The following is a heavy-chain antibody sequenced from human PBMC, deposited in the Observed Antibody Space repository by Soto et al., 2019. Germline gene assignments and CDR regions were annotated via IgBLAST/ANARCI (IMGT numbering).Heavy chain of an antibody. CDR3: ASSPLGYDILTGYYRPYYYYGMDV. CDR2: IYYSGST. Sequence: SETLSLTCTVSGGSISSYYWSWIRQPPGKGLEWIGYIYYSGSTNYNPSLKSRVTISVDTSKNQFSLKLSSVTAADTAVYYCASSPLGYDILTGYYRPYYYYGMDVWGQGTTVTVS. D-gene: IGHD3-9*01. J-gene: IGHJ6*02. V-gene: IGHV4-59*01. CDR1: GGSISSYY.